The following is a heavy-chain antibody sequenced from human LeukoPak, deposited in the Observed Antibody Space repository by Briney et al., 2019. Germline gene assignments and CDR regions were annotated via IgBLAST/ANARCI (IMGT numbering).Heavy chain of an antibody. J-gene: IGHJ4*02. Sequence: SVKVSCKASGGTFSSYAISWVRQAPGQGLEWMGGIIPIFGTANYAQKFQGRVTITTDESTSTAYMELSSLRSEDTAVYYCARDGRGTIFGGERDYFDYWGQGTLVTVSS. CDR3: ARDGRGTIFGGERDYFDY. V-gene: IGHV1-69*05. D-gene: IGHD3-3*01. CDR2: IIPIFGTA. CDR1: GGTFSSYA.